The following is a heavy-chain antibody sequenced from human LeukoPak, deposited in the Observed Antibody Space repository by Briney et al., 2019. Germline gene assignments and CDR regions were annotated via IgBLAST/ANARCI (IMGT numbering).Heavy chain of an antibody. V-gene: IGHV4-59*11. Sequence: PSETLSLTCDVSSDSISSHPWSWLRQPRGGARDYIGFIDYNGNTNYNPSLQSRVTISLDIFKNQFSLNLNSVSAADTAVYYCARLAKCDGNCYSFDLWGQGMLVTVSS. CDR2: IDYNGNT. CDR1: SDSISSHP. J-gene: IGHJ4*02. D-gene: IGHD2-21*02. CDR3: ARLAKCDGNCYSFDL.